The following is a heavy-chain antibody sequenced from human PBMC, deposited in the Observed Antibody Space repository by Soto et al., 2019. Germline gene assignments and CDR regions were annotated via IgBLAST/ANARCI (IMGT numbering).Heavy chain of an antibody. CDR3: ARGREDIVVVVAATDHYFDY. V-gene: IGHV4-34*01. CDR2: INHSGST. Sequence: SETLSVTCAVYGGSFSGYYWSWSRQPPGKGLEWIGEINHSGSTNYNPSLKSRVTISVDTSKNQFSLKLSSVTAADTAVYYCARGREDIVVVVAATDHYFDYWGQGTLVTVST. D-gene: IGHD2-15*01. CDR1: GGSFSGYY. J-gene: IGHJ4*02.